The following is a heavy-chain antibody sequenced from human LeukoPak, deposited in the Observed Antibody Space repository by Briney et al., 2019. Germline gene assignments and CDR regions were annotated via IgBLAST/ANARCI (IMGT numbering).Heavy chain of an antibody. CDR3: ATFKYPAAFDI. Sequence: GGSLRLSCAASGFIFSSYSMNWVRQAPGKGPEWVSYISGASSAIFYADSVRGRFTNSRDNAKNSLYLEMNSLRAEDTAVYYCATFKYPAAFDIWGQGTMVTVSS. D-gene: IGHD2-2*01. CDR1: GFIFSSYS. J-gene: IGHJ3*02. CDR2: ISGASSAI. V-gene: IGHV3-48*01.